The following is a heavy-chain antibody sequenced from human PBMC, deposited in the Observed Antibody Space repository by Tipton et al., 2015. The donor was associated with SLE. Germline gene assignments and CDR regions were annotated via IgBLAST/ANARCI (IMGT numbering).Heavy chain of an antibody. J-gene: IGHJ4*02. V-gene: IGHV3-53*04. D-gene: IGHD6-19*01. CDR3: AKDSGSGWYVDY. CDR2: IYSGGST. Sequence: VQLVQSGGGLVQPGGSLRLSCAASGFTVSSKYMSWVRQAPGKGLEWVSVIYSGGSTYYADSVKGRFTISGHNSKNMLYLQMNSLRAEDTAVYYCAKDSGSGWYVDYWGQGTLVTVSS. CDR1: GFTVSSKY.